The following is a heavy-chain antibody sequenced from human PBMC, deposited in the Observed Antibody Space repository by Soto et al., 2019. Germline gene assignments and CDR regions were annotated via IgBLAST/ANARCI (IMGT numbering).Heavy chain of an antibody. J-gene: IGHJ6*02. V-gene: IGHV3-30-3*01. Sequence: GGSLRLSCAASGFTFSSYAMHWVRQAPGKGLEWVAVISYDGSNKYYADSVKGRFTISRDNSKNTLYLQMNSLRAEDTAVYYCARVRLSDYYCYGIDVWGQGTTVTVSS. CDR2: ISYDGSNK. CDR3: ARVRLSDYYCYGIDV. D-gene: IGHD2-15*01. CDR1: GFTFSSYA.